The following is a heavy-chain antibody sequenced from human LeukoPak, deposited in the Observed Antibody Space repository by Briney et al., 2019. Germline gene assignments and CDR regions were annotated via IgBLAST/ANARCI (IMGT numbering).Heavy chain of an antibody. CDR2: ISGSGGST. V-gene: IGHV3-23*01. Sequence: PGGSLRLSCAASGFTFSSYAMSWVRQAPGKGLEWVSAISGSGGSTYYADSVKGRFTISRDNSKNTLYLQMNSLSAEDTAVYYCAVSGTGGWTGSLVYPWGQGTLVTVSS. CDR3: AVSGTGGWTGSLVYP. J-gene: IGHJ5*02. CDR1: GFTFSSYA. D-gene: IGHD1-1*01.